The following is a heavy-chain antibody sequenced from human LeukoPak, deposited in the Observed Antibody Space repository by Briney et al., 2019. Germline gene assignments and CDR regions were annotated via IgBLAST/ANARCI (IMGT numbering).Heavy chain of an antibody. CDR2: TYYSGST. V-gene: IGHV4-31*03. CDR1: GGSISSGGYY. J-gene: IGHJ3*02. CDR3: ARDRFVNGETAMVAPDAFDI. Sequence: SETLSLTCTVSGGSISSGGYYWSWIRQHPGKGLEWIGYTYYSGSTYYNPSLKSRVTISVDTSKNQFSLKLSSVTAADTAVYYCARDRFVNGETAMVAPDAFDIWGQGTMVTVSS. D-gene: IGHD5-18*01.